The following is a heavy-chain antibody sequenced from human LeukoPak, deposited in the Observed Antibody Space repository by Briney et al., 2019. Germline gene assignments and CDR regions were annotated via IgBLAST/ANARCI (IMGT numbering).Heavy chain of an antibody. CDR3: VTDRRGILVRGTTFDY. Sequence: GESLRLSCSASGFTFSSYAMHWVRQAPGKGLEYVSAISSNGGSTYYADSVKGRFTISRDNSKNTLYLQMSSLRAEDTAVYYCVTDRRGILVRGTTFDYWGQGTLVTVPS. CDR2: ISSNGGST. J-gene: IGHJ4*02. V-gene: IGHV3-64D*06. CDR1: GFTFSSYA. D-gene: IGHD3-10*01.